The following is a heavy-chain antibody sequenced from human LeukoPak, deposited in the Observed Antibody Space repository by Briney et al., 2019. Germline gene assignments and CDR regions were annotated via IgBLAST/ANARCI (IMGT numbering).Heavy chain of an antibody. CDR3: ARSTVVSSDAFDI. CDR1: GYSISSGYY. J-gene: IGHJ3*02. V-gene: IGHV4-38-2*02. D-gene: IGHD4-23*01. CDR2: IYTSGST. Sequence: PSETLSLTCTVSGYSISSGYYWGWIRRPPGKGLEWIGRIYTSGSTNYNPSLKSRVTISVDTSKNQFSLKLSSVTAADTAVYYCARSTVVSSDAFDIWGQGTMVTVSS.